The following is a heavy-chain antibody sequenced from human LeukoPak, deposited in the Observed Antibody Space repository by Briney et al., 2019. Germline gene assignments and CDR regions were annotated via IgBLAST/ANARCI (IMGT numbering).Heavy chain of an antibody. V-gene: IGHV4-38-2*01. J-gene: IGHJ5*02. D-gene: IGHD3/OR15-3a*01. CDR3: ARLKDWYDNGSDKWFDP. CDR1: GFIVSGDF. CDR2: ISSDGNT. Sequence: GSLRLSCAASGFIVSGDFMSWVRQPPGKGLEWIGSISSDGNTHYNTSLKSRVTMSVDTSKNQFSLKLTSVTAADTAVYFCARLKDWYDNGSDKWFDPWGQGTLVTVSS.